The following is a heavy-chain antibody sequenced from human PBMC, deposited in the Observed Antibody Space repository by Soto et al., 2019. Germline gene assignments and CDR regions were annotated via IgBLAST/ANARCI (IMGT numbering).Heavy chain of an antibody. D-gene: IGHD6-19*01. CDR3: ARQGYSSGWGDYYYYGMDV. Sequence: SETLSLTCTVSGDSISSSSYYWGWIRQPPGKGLEWIGSIYYSGSTYYNPSLKSRVTISVDTSKNQFSLKLSSVTAADTAVYYCARQGYSSGWGDYYYYGMDVWGQGTTVTVSS. J-gene: IGHJ6*02. CDR2: IYYSGST. CDR1: GDSISSSSYY. V-gene: IGHV4-39*01.